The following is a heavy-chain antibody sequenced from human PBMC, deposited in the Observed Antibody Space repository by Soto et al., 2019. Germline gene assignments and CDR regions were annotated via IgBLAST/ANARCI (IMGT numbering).Heavy chain of an antibody. D-gene: IGHD3-16*02. CDR1: EFTSGGYA. V-gene: IGHV3-23*01. J-gene: IGHJ4*02. Sequence: CAAAEFTSGGYAMRWVRQAPGKGLEWVSAISGSGGSTYYADSVKGRFTISRDNSKNTLYLQMNSLRAEDTAVYYCAKSWRLGELSLFYFDYWGQGILVTISS. CDR3: AKSWRLGELSLFYFDY. CDR2: ISGSGGST.